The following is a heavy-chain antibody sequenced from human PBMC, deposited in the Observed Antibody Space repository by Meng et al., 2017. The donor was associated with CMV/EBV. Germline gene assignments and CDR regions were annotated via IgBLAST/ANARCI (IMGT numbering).Heavy chain of an antibody. V-gene: IGHV1-2*02. D-gene: IGHD2-15*01. CDR2: INPNSGGT. CDR3: ARVLRYCSGGSCYSGGYYFDY. CDR1: GYTFTGYY. Sequence: GESLKISCKASGYTFTGYYMHWVRQAPGQGLEWMGWINPNSGGTNYAQKFQGRVTMTRDTSISTAYMELSRLRSDDTAVYYCARVLRYCSGGSCYSGGYYFDYWGQGTLVTVSS. J-gene: IGHJ4*02.